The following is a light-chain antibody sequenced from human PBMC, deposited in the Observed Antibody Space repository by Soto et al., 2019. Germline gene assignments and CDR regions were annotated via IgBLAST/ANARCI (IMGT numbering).Light chain of an antibody. CDR1: SGNIASNY. Sequence: FMLTQPHSVSESPGKTVTISCTRSSGNIASNYVQWYQLRPGSAPTTVIYEDNQRPSGVPDRFSGSIDISSNSASLIISGLRTEDDAEYYCQCYDSPNHVIFGGGTKLTVL. CDR2: EDN. CDR3: QCYDSPNHVI. J-gene: IGLJ2*01. V-gene: IGLV6-57*04.